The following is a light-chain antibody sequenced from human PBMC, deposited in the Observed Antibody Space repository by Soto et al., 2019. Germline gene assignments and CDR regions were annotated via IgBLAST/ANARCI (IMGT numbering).Light chain of an antibody. J-gene: IGLJ2*01. Sequence: QSALTQPASVSGSPGQSITISCTGTSSDVGGYNYVSWYQQHPDKAPKLIIYEVSNRPSGISNRFSGSKSGNTASLTISGLQAEDEADYYCSSYTSSSTRVFGGGTQLTVL. CDR2: EVS. CDR3: SSYTSSSTRV. CDR1: SSDVGGYNY. V-gene: IGLV2-14*01.